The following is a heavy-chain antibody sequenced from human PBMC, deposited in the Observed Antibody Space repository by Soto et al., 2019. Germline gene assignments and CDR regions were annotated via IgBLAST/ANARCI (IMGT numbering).Heavy chain of an antibody. CDR1: GFTFSDYY. V-gene: IGHV3-11*01. CDR2: INEDGTKT. Sequence: SGGSLRLSCTASGFTFSDYYMTWIRQAPGKGLEWISFINEDGTKTYYADSVKGRFTISRDNAKNSLYLQINSLRAEDTAVYYCLRPYFFDYWGQGTPVTVSS. J-gene: IGHJ4*02. CDR3: LRPYFFDY.